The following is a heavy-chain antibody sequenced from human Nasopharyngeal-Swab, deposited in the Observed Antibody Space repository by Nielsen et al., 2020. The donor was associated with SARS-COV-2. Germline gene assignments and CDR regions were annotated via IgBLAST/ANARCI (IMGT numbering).Heavy chain of an antibody. CDR3: ARALDPRRYNWFDP. Sequence: VRQAPGKGLEWVSIIYSGGSTYYSDSVKGRFTISRHNSKNTLYLQMNSLRVEDTAVYNCARALDPRRYNWFDPWGQGTLVTVSS. J-gene: IGHJ5*02. D-gene: IGHD6-6*01. CDR2: IYSGGST. V-gene: IGHV3-53*04.